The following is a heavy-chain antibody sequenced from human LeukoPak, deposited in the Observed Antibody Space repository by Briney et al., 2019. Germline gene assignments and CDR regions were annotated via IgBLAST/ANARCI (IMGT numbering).Heavy chain of an antibody. D-gene: IGHD5-18*01. CDR3: ARDRQWIQLWLPSRLPNLYFDY. J-gene: IGHJ4*02. CDR1: GGSFSGYY. Sequence: SETLSLTCAVYGGSFSGYYWSWLRQPPGKGLEWIGEINHSGSTNYNPSLKSRVTISVDTSKNQFSLKLSSVTAADTAVYYCARDRQWIQLWLPSRLPNLYFDYWGQGTLVTVSS. CDR2: INHSGST. V-gene: IGHV4-34*01.